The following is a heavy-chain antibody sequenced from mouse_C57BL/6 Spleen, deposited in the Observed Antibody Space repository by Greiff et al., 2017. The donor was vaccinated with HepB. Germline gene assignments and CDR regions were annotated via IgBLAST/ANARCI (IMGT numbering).Heavy chain of an antibody. V-gene: IGHV1-80*01. D-gene: IGHD1-1*01. Sequence: VQLQQSGAELVKPGASVKISCKASGYAFSSYWMNWVKQRPGKGLEWIGQIYPGDGDTKYNGKFKGKATLTADKSSSTAYMHLSSLTSEDSAVYYCARVDYGSSYFDYWGQGTTLTVSS. CDR3: ARVDYGSSYFDY. CDR1: GYAFSSYW. CDR2: IYPGDGDT. J-gene: IGHJ2*01.